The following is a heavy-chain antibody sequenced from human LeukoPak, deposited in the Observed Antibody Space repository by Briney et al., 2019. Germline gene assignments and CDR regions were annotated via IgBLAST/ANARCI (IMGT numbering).Heavy chain of an antibody. Sequence: SVKVSCKASGGTFSSYAISWVRQAPGQGLKWMGGIIPIFGTANYAQKFQGRVTITADESTSTAYMELSSLGSEDTAVYYCARDPLRYSGYIYYYYGMDVWGQGTTVTVSS. V-gene: IGHV1-69*01. CDR3: ARDPLRYSGYIYYYYGMDV. D-gene: IGHD5-12*01. CDR2: IIPIFGTA. CDR1: GGTFSSYA. J-gene: IGHJ6*02.